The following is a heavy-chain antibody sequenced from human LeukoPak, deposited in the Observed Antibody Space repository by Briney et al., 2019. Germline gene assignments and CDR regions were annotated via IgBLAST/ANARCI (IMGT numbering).Heavy chain of an antibody. Sequence: SGPTLVKPTQTLTLACTFSGFSLSTSGVGVGWIRQPPGKALKWLALIYWDGDKTYRPSLKSRLTITKDTSKNQVVLTITNMYPVATATYYCAHSIYGPEFDYWGQGTLVTVSS. CDR3: AHSIYGPEFDY. D-gene: IGHD4-17*01. V-gene: IGHV2-5*02. J-gene: IGHJ4*02. CDR2: IYWDGDK. CDR1: GFSLSTSGVG.